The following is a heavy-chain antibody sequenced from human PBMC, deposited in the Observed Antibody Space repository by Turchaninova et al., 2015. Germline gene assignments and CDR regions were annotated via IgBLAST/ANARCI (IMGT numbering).Heavy chain of an antibody. Sequence: EVQLVESGGGLVKPGGSLRLSCAASGFTFSSYSMNWVRQAPGKGLGWVSSISSSSSYISYADSVKVRFTISGDNAKNSLYLQMSSLRAEDTAVYYCARDSTAALRYDAFDIWGQGTMVTVSS. J-gene: IGHJ3*02. V-gene: IGHV3-21*01. CDR1: GFTFSSYS. D-gene: IGHD4-17*01. CDR3: ARDSTAALRYDAFDI. CDR2: ISSSSSYI.